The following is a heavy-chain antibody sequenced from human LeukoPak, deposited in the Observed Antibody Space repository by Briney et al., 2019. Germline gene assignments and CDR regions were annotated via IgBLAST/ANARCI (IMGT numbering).Heavy chain of an antibody. Sequence: PSETLSLTCTVSGGSISTSSHYWGWVRQPPGKGLEWIGSIYYTGSTYYNPSLKSRVTISVDTSKNQFSLKLGSVTAADTAVYYCATVDNWNDDGFDNWGQGTLVTVSS. D-gene: IGHD1-1*01. V-gene: IGHV4-39*01. CDR3: ATVDNWNDDGFDN. J-gene: IGHJ4*02. CDR1: GGSISTSSHY. CDR2: IYYTGST.